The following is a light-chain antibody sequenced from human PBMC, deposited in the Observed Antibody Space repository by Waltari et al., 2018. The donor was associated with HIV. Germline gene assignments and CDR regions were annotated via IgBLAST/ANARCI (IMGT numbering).Light chain of an antibody. Sequence: DIVMTQSPAILSVSPVARVTLSCRASPGVGSNLAWYQQKVGQAPRPLIYGAATRAAEIPVRFSGSGSGTDFTLTIDSLQSEDFATYYCQQYNIRPRGNTFGQGTKLQIK. CDR3: QQYNIRPRGNT. CDR1: PGVGSN. J-gene: IGKJ2*01. CDR2: GAA. V-gene: IGKV3-15*01.